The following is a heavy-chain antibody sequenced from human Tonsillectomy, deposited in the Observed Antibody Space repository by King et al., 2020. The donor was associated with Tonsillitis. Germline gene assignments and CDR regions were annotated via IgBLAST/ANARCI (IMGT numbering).Heavy chain of an antibody. CDR2: VYHSGKS. Sequence: QLQESGPGLVKPSETLSLTCAVSGYIIATGFYCGWIRQPPGKGLEWIGTVYHSGKSYYNPFLRSRVSMSVDTSKNQCSLNLTSVTVADTAVYYCARENQGKRGLTWFEPWGQGTLVTVS. CDR1: GYIIATGFY. J-gene: IGHJ5*02. V-gene: IGHV4-38-2*02. CDR3: ARENQGKRGLTWFEP. D-gene: IGHD1-14*01.